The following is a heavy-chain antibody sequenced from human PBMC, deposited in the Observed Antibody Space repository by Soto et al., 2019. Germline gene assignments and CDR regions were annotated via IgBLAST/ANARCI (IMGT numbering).Heavy chain of an antibody. CDR3: ARTDRDFYGLDV. CDR2: ISDAGDP. CDR1: GCTFRNYD. Sequence: EVQLVESGGGLVQPGGSLRLSCEASGCTFRNYDMHWVRQGTGKGLEWVSGISDAGDPDYADSVEGRFTISRENAQNSFFLQMNRLRVGDTAVYYCARTDRDFYGLDVWGQGTTVIVSS. V-gene: IGHV3-13*05. J-gene: IGHJ6*02.